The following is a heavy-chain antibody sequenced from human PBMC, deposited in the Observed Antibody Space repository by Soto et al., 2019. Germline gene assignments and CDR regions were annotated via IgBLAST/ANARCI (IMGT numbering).Heavy chain of an antibody. CDR3: TTASQWLPPYS. J-gene: IGHJ4*02. V-gene: IGHV3-15*01. CDR1: GFTFTKAW. Sequence: EVQLVESGGGLVKPGGSLRLSCAASGFTFTKAWMTWVRQTPGKGLEWVGRIKSRADGGTTDYAASVKDRFIISRDDSNDTLYLHMNRLKTYDTAVYYCTTASQWLPPYSWGQGALVTVSS. CDR2: IKSRADGGTT. D-gene: IGHD6-19*01.